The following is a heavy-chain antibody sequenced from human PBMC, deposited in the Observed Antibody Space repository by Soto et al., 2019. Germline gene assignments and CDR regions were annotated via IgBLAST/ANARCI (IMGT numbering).Heavy chain of an antibody. J-gene: IGHJ4*02. CDR3: ARGTRKRGYSGYDPQRRFDY. V-gene: IGHV1-18*01. D-gene: IGHD5-12*01. Sequence: ASVKVSCKASGYTFTSYGISWVRQAPGQGLEWMGWISAYNGNTNYAQKLQGRVTMTTDTSTSTAYMELRSLRSDDTAVYYCARGTRKRGYSGYDPQRRFDYWGRGTLVTVSS. CDR2: ISAYNGNT. CDR1: GYTFTSYG.